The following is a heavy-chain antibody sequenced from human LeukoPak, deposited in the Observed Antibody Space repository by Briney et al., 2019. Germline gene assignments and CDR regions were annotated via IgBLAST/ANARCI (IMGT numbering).Heavy chain of an antibody. D-gene: IGHD2-2*01. CDR1: GFTFSNAW. V-gene: IGHV3-15*01. Sequence: GGSLRLSCAASGFTFSNAWMSWVRQAPGKGLEWVGRIKSKTDGGTTDYAAPVKGRFTISRDDSKNTLYLQMNSLKTEDTAVYYCTTDEIVVVPAANFGYWGQGTLVTVSS. CDR2: IKSKTDGGTT. J-gene: IGHJ4*02. CDR3: TTDEIVVVPAANFGY.